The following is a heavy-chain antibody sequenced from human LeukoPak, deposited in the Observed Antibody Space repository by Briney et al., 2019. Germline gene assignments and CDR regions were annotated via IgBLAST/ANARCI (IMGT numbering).Heavy chain of an antibody. Sequence: GGSLRLSCAGSGFXFSNYEINWVRQAPGEGLEWVSYISSTGSDIYYADSVKGRFTISRDNAENSLYLQMNSLRAEDTAVYYCVTNWNLSGGHYWGQGTLVTVSS. D-gene: IGHD1-1*01. CDR2: ISSTGSDI. V-gene: IGHV3-48*03. CDR1: GFXFSNYE. J-gene: IGHJ4*02. CDR3: VTNWNLSGGHY.